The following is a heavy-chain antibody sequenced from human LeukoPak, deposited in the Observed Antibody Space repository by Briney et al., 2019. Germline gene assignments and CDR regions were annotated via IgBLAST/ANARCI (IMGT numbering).Heavy chain of an antibody. D-gene: IGHD3-9*01. CDR3: ARSKDILTGYCFDY. CDR2: IYYSGST. J-gene: IGHJ4*02. Sequence: SETLSLTCTVSGVSISSYYWSWIRQPPGKGLEWIGYIYYSGSTKYNPSLKSRVTISVDTSKKQFSLKLSSVTAADTAVYYCARSKDILTGYCFDYWGQGTLVTVSS. V-gene: IGHV4-59*01. CDR1: GVSISSYY.